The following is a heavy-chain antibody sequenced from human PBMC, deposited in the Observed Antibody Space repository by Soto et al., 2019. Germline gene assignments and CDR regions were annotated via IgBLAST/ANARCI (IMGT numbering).Heavy chain of an antibody. Sequence: GGSLRLSCAASGFTFSDAWMSWVRQTPGKGLEWVGRIKSKTDDGTTDYAPPVKGRFTISRDDSKATLYLQMNSLKTEDTAVYYCTTGQHYDNVWVSVLDWGQGTPVTVSS. J-gene: IGHJ4*02. CDR2: IKSKTDDGTT. D-gene: IGHD3-16*01. CDR3: TTGQHYDNVWVSVLD. V-gene: IGHV3-15*01. CDR1: GFTFSDAW.